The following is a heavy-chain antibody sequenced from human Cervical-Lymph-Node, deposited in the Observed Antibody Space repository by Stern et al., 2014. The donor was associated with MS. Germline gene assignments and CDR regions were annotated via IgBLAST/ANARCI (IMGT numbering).Heavy chain of an antibody. CDR2: IYGDDQK. CDR3: AHRTAGPFDY. Sequence: QVTLRESGPALVNPTQTLTLTCTFSGFSLSTSGLGVGWIRQPPGEALEVLAYIYGDDQKLYSPSLKSRLTITKDTSKNQVVLTLTNVDPVDTATYYCAHRTAGPFDYWGQGTLVTVSS. CDR1: GFSLSTSGLG. V-gene: IGHV2-5*02. J-gene: IGHJ4*02.